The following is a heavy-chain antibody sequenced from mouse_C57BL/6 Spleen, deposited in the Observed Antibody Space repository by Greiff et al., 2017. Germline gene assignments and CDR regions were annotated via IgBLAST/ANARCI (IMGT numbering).Heavy chain of an antibody. J-gene: IGHJ4*01. CDR3: PSGIYYCGNSYPYYYAMDY. CDR1: GYSFTDYN. V-gene: IGHV1-39*01. Sequence: VQLQQSGPELVKPGASVKISCKASGYSFTDYNMNWVKQSNGKSLEWIGVINPNYGTTSYNEKFKGKATLTVDKSSSTAYMQLNSLTSEDSAVYCCPSGIYYCGNSYPYYYAMDYWGQGTSVTVSS. D-gene: IGHD1-1*01. CDR2: INPNYGTT.